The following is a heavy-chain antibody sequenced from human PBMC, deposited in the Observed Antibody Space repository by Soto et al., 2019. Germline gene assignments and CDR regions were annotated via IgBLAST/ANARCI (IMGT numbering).Heavy chain of an antibody. J-gene: IGHJ4*02. CDR2: ISSSSSYI. CDR3: ARLGVVVPAARYFDY. D-gene: IGHD2-2*01. V-gene: IGHV3-21*01. CDR1: GFTFSSYS. Sequence: EVQLVESGGGLVKPGGSLRLSCAASGFTFSSYSMNCVRQAPGKGLEWVSSISSSSSYIYYADSVKGRFTISRDNAKNSLYLQMNSLRAEDTAVYYCARLGVVVPAARYFDYWGQGTLVTVSS.